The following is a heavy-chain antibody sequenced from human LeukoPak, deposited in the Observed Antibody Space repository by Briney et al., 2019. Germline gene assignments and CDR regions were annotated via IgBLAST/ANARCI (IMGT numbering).Heavy chain of an antibody. Sequence: PGGSLRLSCAASGFTFSSYEMNWVRQAPGKGLEWVSYISSSGSSIYYADAVKGRFTISRDNAKNSLYLQMNSLTAEDTAVYYCARGNGLSGNPYFDYWGQGALVTVSS. CDR2: ISSSGSSI. V-gene: IGHV3-48*03. D-gene: IGHD4-23*01. J-gene: IGHJ4*02. CDR3: ARGNGLSGNPYFDY. CDR1: GFTFSSYE.